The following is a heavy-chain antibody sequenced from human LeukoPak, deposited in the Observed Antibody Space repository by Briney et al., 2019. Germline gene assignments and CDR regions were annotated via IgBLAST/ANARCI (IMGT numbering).Heavy chain of an antibody. V-gene: IGHV4-59*01. CDR2: IYYSGST. D-gene: IGHD1-7*01. CDR1: GGSISSYY. J-gene: IGHJ5*02. Sequence: SETLFLTCTVSGGSISSYYWSWIRQPPGKGLEWIGYIYYSGSTNYNPSLKSRVTISVDTSKNQFSLKLSSVTAADTAVYYCARERSITGTTCWFDPWGQGTLVTVSS. CDR3: ARERSITGTTCWFDP.